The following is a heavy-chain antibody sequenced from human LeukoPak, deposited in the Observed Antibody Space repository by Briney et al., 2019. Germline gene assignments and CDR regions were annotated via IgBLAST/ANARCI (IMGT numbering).Heavy chain of an antibody. CDR2: INTNTGNP. CDR1: GYTFTSYA. J-gene: IGHJ4*02. Sequence: GASVKVSCKASGYTFTSYAMNWVRQAPGQGLEWMGWINTNTGNPTYAQGFTGRFVFFLDTSVSTAYLQISSLKAEDTAVYYCARPPDCTNGVCYFTALDYWGQGTLVTVSS. V-gene: IGHV7-4-1*02. D-gene: IGHD2-8*01. CDR3: ARPPDCTNGVCYFTALDY.